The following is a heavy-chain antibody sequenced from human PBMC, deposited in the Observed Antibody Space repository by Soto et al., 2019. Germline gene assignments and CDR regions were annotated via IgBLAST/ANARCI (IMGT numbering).Heavy chain of an antibody. CDR2: INPNGGST. J-gene: IGHJ4*02. V-gene: IGHV1-46*03. CDR3: ARDLSGSLDY. Sequence: ASVKVSCKASGYTFTSYGISWVRQAPGQGLEWMGIINPNGGSTSYAQKFQGRVTMTRDTSTSTDYMELSSLRSEDTAVYYCARDLSGSLDYWGQGTLVTVSS. CDR1: GYTFTSYG. D-gene: IGHD1-26*01.